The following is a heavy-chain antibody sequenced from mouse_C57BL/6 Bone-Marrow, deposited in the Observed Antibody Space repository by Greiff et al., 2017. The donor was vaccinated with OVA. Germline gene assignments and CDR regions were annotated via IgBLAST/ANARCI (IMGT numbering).Heavy chain of an antibody. D-gene: IGHD2-3*01. Sequence: VQLQQPGAELVKPGASVNLSCKASGYTFTSYWMHWVNQRPGQGLEWIGMIHPNSGSTNYNEKFKSKATLTVDKSSSTASMQLSSLTSEDSAVYYCARWLLAWFAYWGQGTLVTVSA. V-gene: IGHV1-64*01. CDR2: IHPNSGST. J-gene: IGHJ3*01. CDR3: ARWLLAWFAY. CDR1: GYTFTSYW.